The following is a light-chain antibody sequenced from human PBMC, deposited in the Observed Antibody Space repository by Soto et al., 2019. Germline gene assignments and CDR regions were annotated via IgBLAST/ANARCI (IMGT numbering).Light chain of an antibody. CDR3: NSYTNLFTVRAV. J-gene: IGLJ1*01. Sequence: QSALTQPASVSGGPGQSIRSSWTCSSSDIGGKNDVSWYQQHPNKAPKLIIYDVTSRPSGVSNRFSGSKSGNTASLTISGLQAEDEADYYCNSYTNLFTVRAVFGTGTKVTVL. CDR2: DVT. V-gene: IGLV2-14*01. CDR1: SSDIGGKND.